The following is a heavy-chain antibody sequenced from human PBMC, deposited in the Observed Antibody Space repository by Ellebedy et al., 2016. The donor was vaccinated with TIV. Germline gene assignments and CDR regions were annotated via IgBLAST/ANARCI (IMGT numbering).Heavy chain of an antibody. D-gene: IGHD2/OR15-2a*01. J-gene: IGHJ4*02. CDR1: TFTVSYNY. V-gene: IGHV3-66*01. Sequence: GGSLRLSCAASTFTVSYNYMNWVRQAPGKGPEWVSILYVDDRAFYSDAVEGRFFISRDNSQNMLYLQMNSLGVEDTAVYFCARDVRPNIGNFWGQGTLVTVSS. CDR3: ARDVRPNIGNF. CDR2: LYVDDRA.